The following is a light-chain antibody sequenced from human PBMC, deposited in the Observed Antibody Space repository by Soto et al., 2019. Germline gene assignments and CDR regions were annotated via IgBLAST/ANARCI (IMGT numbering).Light chain of an antibody. J-gene: IGKJ1*01. Sequence: DIQLTQSPSTLSGSVGDGVALTCLASQSISSYLNWYQQKPGKAPKLLIYDASSLESGVPSRFSGSGSGTEFTLTISSLQPDDFATYYCQQYNSYSPWTFGQGTKVDIK. CDR1: QSISSY. V-gene: IGKV1-5*01. CDR3: QQYNSYSPWT. CDR2: DAS.